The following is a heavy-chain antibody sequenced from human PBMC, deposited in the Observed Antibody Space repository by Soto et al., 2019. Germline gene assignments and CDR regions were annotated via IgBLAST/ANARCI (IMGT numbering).Heavy chain of an antibody. CDR2: IVVGSGNT. CDR3: AAGRDYDFWSGYLGNWFDP. V-gene: IGHV1-58*01. CDR1: GFTFTSSA. D-gene: IGHD3-3*01. J-gene: IGHJ5*02. Sequence: GASVKVSCKASGFTFTSSAVQWVRQARGQRLEWRGWIVVGSGNTNYAQKFQERVTITRDMSTSTAYMELSSLRSEDTAVYYCAAGRDYDFWSGYLGNWFDPWGQGTLVTVSS.